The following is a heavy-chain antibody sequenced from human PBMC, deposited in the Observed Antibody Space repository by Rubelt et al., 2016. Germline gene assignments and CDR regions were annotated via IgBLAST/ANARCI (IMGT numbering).Heavy chain of an antibody. D-gene: IGHD2-2*01. V-gene: IGHV4-34*01. J-gene: IGHJ4*02. Sequence: EWIGEINHSGSTNYNPSLKSRVTISVDTSKNRFSLKLSSVTAADTAVYYCARGSRYCSSTSCLSWFRRIPELDYWGQGTLVTVSS. CDR2: INHSGST. CDR3: ARGSRYCSSTSCLSWFRRIPELDY.